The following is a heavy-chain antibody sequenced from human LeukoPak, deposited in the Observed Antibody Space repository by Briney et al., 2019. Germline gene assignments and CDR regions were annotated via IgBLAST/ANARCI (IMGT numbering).Heavy chain of an antibody. CDR2: ISSRGSTI. CDR1: GFTFSSYE. CDR3: ARDATDYYDSSGYFRGAPNFDY. Sequence: GGSLRLSCAASGFTFSSYEMHWVRQAPGKGLEWVSYISSRGSTIYYADSVKGRFTISRDNAKNSLYLQMNSLRAEDTAVYYCARDATDYYDSSGYFRGAPNFDYWGQGTLVTVSS. J-gene: IGHJ4*02. V-gene: IGHV3-48*03. D-gene: IGHD3-22*01.